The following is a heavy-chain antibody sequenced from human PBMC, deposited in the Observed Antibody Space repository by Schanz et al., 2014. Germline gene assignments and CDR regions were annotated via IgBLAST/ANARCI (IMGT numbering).Heavy chain of an antibody. CDR2: ISGSGAST. J-gene: IGHJ4*02. CDR1: GVTFSSYA. Sequence: EVQLLESGGGFVQPGGSLRLSCVASGVTFSSYAMSWVRQASGKGLEWVSAISGSGASTYYADSVKGRFTISRDNSKNTLYLQMNSLRAEDTAVYYCAKDQGSYGSGSYSYFDYWGQGTLDTVAS. D-gene: IGHD3-10*01. V-gene: IGHV3-23*01. CDR3: AKDQGSYGSGSYSYFDY.